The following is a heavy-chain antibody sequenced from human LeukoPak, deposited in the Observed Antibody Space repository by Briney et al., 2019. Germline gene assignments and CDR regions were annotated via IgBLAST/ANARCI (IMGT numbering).Heavy chain of an antibody. J-gene: IGHJ4*02. V-gene: IGHV4-4*07. D-gene: IGHD4-17*01. CDR2: IYTSGST. CDR3: AKPSTVKGMWDFDY. CDR1: GGSISSYY. Sequence: SETLSLTCTVSGGSISSYYWSWIRQPAGKGLEWIGRIYTSGSTYYNPSLKSRVTISVDRSKNQFSLKLSSVTAADTAVYYCAKPSTVKGMWDFDYWGQGTLVTVSS.